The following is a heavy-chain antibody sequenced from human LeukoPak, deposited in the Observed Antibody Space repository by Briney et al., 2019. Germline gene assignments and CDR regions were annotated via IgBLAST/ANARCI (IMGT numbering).Heavy chain of an antibody. D-gene: IGHD6-6*01. CDR3: ARTSSIAARSDRVGLFP. CDR1: GFTFSSYW. V-gene: IGHV3-74*01. Sequence: GGSLRLSGAAAGFTFSSYWWNWVGQAQGKGLGGFSGIIGDGSGKSYAGSVKGRFTISRDNANNTLYLQMNSLRAEDTAVYYCARTSSIAARSDRVGLFPWGQGTLVTVSS. J-gene: IGHJ5*02. CDR2: IIGDGSGK.